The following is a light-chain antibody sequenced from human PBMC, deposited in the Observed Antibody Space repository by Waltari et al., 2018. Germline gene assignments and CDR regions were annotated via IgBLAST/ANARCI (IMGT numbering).Light chain of an antibody. J-gene: IGLJ3*02. CDR2: DVS. CDR1: SSDVGGYNY. Sequence: QSALTQPASVSGSPGQSITISCTGTSSDVGGYNYVSWYQQHPGKAPKLMIYDVSKRPSGVSKRFAGSKSGYTASLTISGLQAEDEADYYCCSYAGSSTPNWVFGGGTKLTVL. CDR3: CSYAGSSTPNWV. V-gene: IGLV2-23*02.